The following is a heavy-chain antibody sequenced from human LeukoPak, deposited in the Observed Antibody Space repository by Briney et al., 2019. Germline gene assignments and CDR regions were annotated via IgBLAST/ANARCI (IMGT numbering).Heavy chain of an antibody. CDR2: IWYDGSLK. CDR1: GFTFYNHG. Sequence: GMSLRLSCKASGFTFYNHGMHWVRQAPGKGLEWVAIIWYDGSLKYYSDSVKGRFGISRDNSRDTVFLNMTSLRVEDTAIYYCARRKAAAGFDLWGQGTLVTVSS. J-gene: IGHJ5*02. CDR3: ARRKAAAGFDL. D-gene: IGHD6-13*01. V-gene: IGHV3-33*08.